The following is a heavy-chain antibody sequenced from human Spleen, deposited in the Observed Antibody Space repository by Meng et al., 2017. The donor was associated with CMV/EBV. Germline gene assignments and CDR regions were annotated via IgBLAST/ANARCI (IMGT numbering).Heavy chain of an antibody. D-gene: IGHD3-3*01. Sequence: FTFSSYVMSWVRQAPGKGLEWVSAISTGGGSTYYADSVKGRFTISRDNSKNTLYLQLNSLRAEDTAVYYCAKRPGSGYYSKYYFDYWGQGALVTVSS. CDR1: FTFSSYV. V-gene: IGHV3-23*01. J-gene: IGHJ4*02. CDR3: AKRPGSGYYSKYYFDY. CDR2: ISTGGGST.